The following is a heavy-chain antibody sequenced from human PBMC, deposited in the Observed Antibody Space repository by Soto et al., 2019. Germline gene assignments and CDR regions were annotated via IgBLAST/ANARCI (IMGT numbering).Heavy chain of an antibody. Sequence: GGSLRLSCAASGFTFSSYAMSWVRQAPGKGLEWVSAISGSGGSTYYADSVKGRFTISRDNSKNTLYLQMNSLRAEDTAVYYRAKDYCSSTSCYTLDYWGQGNPGHRLL. CDR2: ISGSGGST. V-gene: IGHV3-23*01. J-gene: IGHJ4*02. CDR1: GFTFSSYA. D-gene: IGHD2-2*02. CDR3: AKDYCSSTSCYTLDY.